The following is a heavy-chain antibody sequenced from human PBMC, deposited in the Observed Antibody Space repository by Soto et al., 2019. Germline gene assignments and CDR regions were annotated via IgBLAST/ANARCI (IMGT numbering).Heavy chain of an antibody. D-gene: IGHD3-10*01. CDR1: GFTFSDYY. Sequence: GGSLRLSCAASGFTFSDYYMSWIRQAPGKGLEWVSYISSSGSTIYYADSVKGRFTISRDNSKNTLYLQMNSLRAEDTAVYYSARDLGYGSALSGMDVWGQGTTVTVSS. CDR2: ISSSGSTI. CDR3: ARDLGYGSALSGMDV. J-gene: IGHJ6*02. V-gene: IGHV3-11*04.